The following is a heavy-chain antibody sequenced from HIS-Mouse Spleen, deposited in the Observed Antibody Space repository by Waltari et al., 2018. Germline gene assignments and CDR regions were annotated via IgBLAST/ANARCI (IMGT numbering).Heavy chain of an antibody. CDR2: ISWNSGSI. J-gene: IGHJ4*02. D-gene: IGHD6-13*01. Sequence: EVQLVESGGGLVQPGRSLRLSCAASGFTFDDYAMHWVRQAPGKGLEWVSGISWNSGSIGYADSVKGRFTISRDNAKNSLYLQMNSLRAEDTALYYYAKDRSSSWYYFDYWGQGTLVTVSS. CDR1: GFTFDDYA. CDR3: AKDRSSSWYYFDY. V-gene: IGHV3-9*01.